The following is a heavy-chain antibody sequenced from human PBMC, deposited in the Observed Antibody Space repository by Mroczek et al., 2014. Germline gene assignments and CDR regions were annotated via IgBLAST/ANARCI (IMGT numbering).Heavy chain of an antibody. CDR3: ARGLREWFGELLDGESIYFDY. V-gene: IGHV1-2*02. J-gene: IGHJ4*02. CDR2: INPNSGGT. CDR1: GYTFTGYY. D-gene: IGHD3-10*01. Sequence: VQLVETGAEVKKPGASVKVSCKASGYTFTGYYMHWVRQAPGQGLEWMGWINPNSGGTNYAQKFQGRVTMTRDTSISTAYMELSRLRSDDTAVYYCARGLREWFGELLDGESIYFDYWGQGTLVTVSS.